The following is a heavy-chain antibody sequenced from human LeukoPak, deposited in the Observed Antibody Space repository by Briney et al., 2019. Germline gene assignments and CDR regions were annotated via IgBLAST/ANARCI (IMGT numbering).Heavy chain of an antibody. J-gene: IGHJ6*03. D-gene: IGHD5-12*01. V-gene: IGHV3-48*03. CDR2: ICSTTNSI. Sequence: GGSLRLSCAASGFSFSSYEMNWVRQAPGKGLGWVSYICSTTNSIYYADSVKGRFTISRDNAKKSLHLQMNSLRAEDTAVYYCARDEYSGLYYYMDVWGKGTTVTVSS. CDR1: GFSFSSYE. CDR3: ARDEYSGLYYYMDV.